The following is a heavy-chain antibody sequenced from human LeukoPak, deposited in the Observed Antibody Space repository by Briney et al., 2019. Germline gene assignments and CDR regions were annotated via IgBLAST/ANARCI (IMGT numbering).Heavy chain of an antibody. V-gene: IGHV4-39*07. Sequence: PSETLSLTCTVSGGSISSSSYYWGWIRQPPGKGLEWIGSIYYSGSTYYNPSLKSRVTISVDTSKNQFSLKLSSVTAADTAVYYCARAPNCSSTSCYSGRHWFDPWGQGTLVTVSS. CDR3: ARAPNCSSTSCYSGRHWFDP. CDR1: GGSISSSSYY. D-gene: IGHD2-2*01. J-gene: IGHJ5*02. CDR2: IYYSGST.